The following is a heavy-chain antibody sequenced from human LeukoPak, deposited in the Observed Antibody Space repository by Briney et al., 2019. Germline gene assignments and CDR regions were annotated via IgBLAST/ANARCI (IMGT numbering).Heavy chain of an antibody. J-gene: IGHJ4*02. CDR2: VYTSGIT. D-gene: IGHD4-17*01. CDR1: GGFINSYY. V-gene: IGHV4-4*07. CDR3: ARGRHDYGAFDY. Sequence: SETLSLTCTVSGGFINSYYWSWIRQPAGKGLEWIGRVYTSGITNYNPSLKSRITMSVDTSKNQFSLKLSSVTAADTAVYYCARGRHDYGAFDYWGQGTLVTVSS.